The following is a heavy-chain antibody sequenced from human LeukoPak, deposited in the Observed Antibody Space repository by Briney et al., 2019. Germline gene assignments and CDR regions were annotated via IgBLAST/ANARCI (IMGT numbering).Heavy chain of an antibody. V-gene: IGHV4-4*02. J-gene: IGHJ5*02. Sequence: SETLSLTCAVSGGSISSSNWWSWVRQPPGKGLEWIGEIYHSGSTNYNPSLKSRVTISVDKSKNQFSLKLSSVTAADTAVYYCARGGGCSSTSCYTTYWFDPWGQGTLVTVSS. CDR3: ARGGGCSSTSCYTTYWFDP. CDR1: GGSISSSNW. D-gene: IGHD2-2*02. CDR2: IYHSGST.